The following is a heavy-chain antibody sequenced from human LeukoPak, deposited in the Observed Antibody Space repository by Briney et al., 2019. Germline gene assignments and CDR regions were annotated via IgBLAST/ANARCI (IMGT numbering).Heavy chain of an antibody. Sequence: PSETLSLTCTVSGGYISSSSYYWGWIRQPRGKGLEWFRCIYYSGSTYYNPSLKSRVTISVDTSKNQFSLKLSSVTAADTAVYYCARHGNPLQYFSLVDFGYWGQGTLVTVSS. V-gene: IGHV4-39*01. CDR1: GGYISSSSYY. CDR2: IYYSGST. D-gene: IGHD3-9*01. J-gene: IGHJ4*02. CDR3: ARHGNPLQYFSLVDFGY.